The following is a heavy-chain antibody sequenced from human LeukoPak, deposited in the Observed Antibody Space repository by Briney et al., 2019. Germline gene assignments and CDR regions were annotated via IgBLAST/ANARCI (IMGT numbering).Heavy chain of an antibody. V-gene: IGHV7-4-1*02. D-gene: IGHD3-22*01. Sequence: ASVKVSCKASGYTFSNHAMNWVRQAPGQGLEWLGWINTNTGSPTYVQGFTGQFVFSLDTSASTAYLQISSLKTEDTAVYYCARVSGDSSGYYLYYYYYYMDVWGKGTTVTVCS. J-gene: IGHJ6*03. CDR3: ARVSGDSSGYYLYYYYYYMDV. CDR1: GYTFSNHA. CDR2: INTNTGSP.